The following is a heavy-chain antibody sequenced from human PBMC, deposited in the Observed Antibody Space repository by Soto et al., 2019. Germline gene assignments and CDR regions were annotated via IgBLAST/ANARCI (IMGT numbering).Heavy chain of an antibody. D-gene: IGHD3-16*01. CDR1: GYTFNSHE. Sequence: EVLLVESGGGSRQPGGSLRLSCVASGYTFNSHEMNWVRQAPGKGLEWISSISGSGTTNYAESVKGRFTISRDNAHKSLFLEMKDLRVDDTAVYYCARGGIHWGQGTLVTVSS. V-gene: IGHV3-48*03. CDR3: ARGGIH. CDR2: ISGSGTT. J-gene: IGHJ4*02.